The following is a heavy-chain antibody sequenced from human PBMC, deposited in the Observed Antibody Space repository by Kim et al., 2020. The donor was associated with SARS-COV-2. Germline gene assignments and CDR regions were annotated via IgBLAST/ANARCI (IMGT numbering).Heavy chain of an antibody. D-gene: IGHD1-7*01. CDR1: GGSISSYY. CDR3: ARDEWNYSGPYYYYGMDV. CDR2: IYYSGST. V-gene: IGHV4-59*01. Sequence: SETLSLTCTVSGGSISSYYWSWIRQPPGKGLEWIGYIYYSGSTNYNPSLKSRVTISVDTSKNQFSLKLSSVTAADTAVYYCARDEWNYSGPYYYYGMDVWGQGTTVTVSS. J-gene: IGHJ6*02.